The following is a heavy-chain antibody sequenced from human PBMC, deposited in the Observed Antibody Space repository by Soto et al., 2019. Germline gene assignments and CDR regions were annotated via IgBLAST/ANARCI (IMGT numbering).Heavy chain of an antibody. D-gene: IGHD3-3*01. CDR3: ALVFLEWLTPHYYYGMDV. CDR1: GYTFTSYA. Sequence: ASVKVSCKASGYTFTSYAMHWVRQAPGQRLEWMGWINAGNGNTKYSQKFQGRVTITRDTSASTAYMELSSLRSEDTAVYYCALVFLEWLTPHYYYGMDVGGQGPRFTVSS. J-gene: IGHJ6*02. CDR2: INAGNGNT. V-gene: IGHV1-3*01.